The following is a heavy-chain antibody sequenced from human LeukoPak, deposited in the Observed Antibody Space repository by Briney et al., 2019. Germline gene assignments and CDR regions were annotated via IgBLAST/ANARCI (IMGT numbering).Heavy chain of an antibody. CDR3: ARARYANAWYAFDI. CDR2: LSHSGSS. CDR1: GGSVSSYY. D-gene: IGHD2-2*01. J-gene: IGHJ3*02. V-gene: IGHV4-59*02. Sequence: PSETLSLTCTVSGGSVSSYYWSWIRRPPGRGLEWIAYLSHSGSSDSNPSLTSRVTTLVDTSKNQFSLKLASVTAADTAVYYCARARYANAWYAFDIWGHGTMVTVSS.